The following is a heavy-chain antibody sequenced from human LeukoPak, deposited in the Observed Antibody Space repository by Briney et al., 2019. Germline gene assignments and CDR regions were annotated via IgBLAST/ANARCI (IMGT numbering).Heavy chain of an antibody. D-gene: IGHD1-26*01. Sequence: SETLSLTCTVSGGSFTDYYWGWIRQPPGKGREGIGSIYYRGNTFYNPSLRNRGSISIDTSKGRFSLNLNSVTAADTAVYFCTRDREHGTQDSWGQGTLVTVS. J-gene: IGHJ4*02. CDR1: GGSFTDYY. CDR3: TRDREHGTQDS. V-gene: IGHV4-39*07. CDR2: IYYRGNT.